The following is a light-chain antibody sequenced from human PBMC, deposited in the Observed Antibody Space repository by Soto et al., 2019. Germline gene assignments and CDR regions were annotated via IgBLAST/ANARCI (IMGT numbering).Light chain of an antibody. CDR2: HVS. Sequence: DVVVTQSPLSLPVTLGQPASISCRSSQSLIHSDGNTYLHWFQQRPGQSPRRLIYHVSTRDSGVPERFSGSGSGTDFTLEISRVEAEGGGVYYCMQGRHWPYTFGLWTTVDIK. J-gene: IGKJ3*01. CDR3: MQGRHWPYT. V-gene: IGKV2-30*02. CDR1: QSLIHSDGNTY.